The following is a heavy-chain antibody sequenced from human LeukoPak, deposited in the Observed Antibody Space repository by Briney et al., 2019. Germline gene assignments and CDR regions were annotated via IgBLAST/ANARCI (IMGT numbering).Heavy chain of an antibody. V-gene: IGHV1-24*01. CDR3: ATVDYGYYESPVYFDY. Sequence: ASVKVSCKVSGYTLTELSMHWVRQAPGKGLEWMGGFDPEDGETIYAQKFQGRVTMTEDTSTDTAYMELSSLRSEDTAVYYCATVDYGYYESPVYFDYWGQGTLVTVSS. CDR1: GYTLTELS. CDR2: FDPEDGET. J-gene: IGHJ4*02. D-gene: IGHD4-17*01.